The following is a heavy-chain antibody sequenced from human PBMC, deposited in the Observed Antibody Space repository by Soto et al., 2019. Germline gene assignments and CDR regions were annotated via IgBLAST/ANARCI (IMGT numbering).Heavy chain of an antibody. CDR1: GFTFSSYG. V-gene: IGHV3-33*01. CDR3: ARDQVGVTIFGVVPKYYFDY. Sequence: GGSLRLSCAASGFTFSSYGMHWVRQAPGKGLEWVAVIWYDGSNKYYADSVKGRFTISRDNSKNTLYLQMNSLRAEDTAVYYCARDQVGVTIFGVVPKYYFDYWGQGTLVTVSS. CDR2: IWYDGSNK. D-gene: IGHD3-3*01. J-gene: IGHJ4*02.